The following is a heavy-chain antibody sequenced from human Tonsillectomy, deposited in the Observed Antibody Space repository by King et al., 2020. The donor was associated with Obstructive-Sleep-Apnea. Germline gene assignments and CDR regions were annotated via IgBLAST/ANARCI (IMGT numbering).Heavy chain of an antibody. CDR3: ARELLLWFGDETTNYFDY. V-gene: IGHV3-30*04. CDR1: GFTFSTNV. CDR2: MSYDGSNK. J-gene: IGHJ4*02. Sequence: VQLVESGGGVVQPGRSLRLSCAASGFTFSTNVMHWVRQAPGKGLEWVAVMSYDGSNKYYADSVKGRFTISRDNSKNTLYLQMNSLRPEDTAVYYCARELLLWFGDETTNYFDYWGQGTLVTVSS. D-gene: IGHD3-10*01.